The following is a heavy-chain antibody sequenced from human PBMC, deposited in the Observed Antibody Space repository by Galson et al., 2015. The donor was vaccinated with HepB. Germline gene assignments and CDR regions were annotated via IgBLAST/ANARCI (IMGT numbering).Heavy chain of an antibody. J-gene: IGHJ4*02. V-gene: IGHV4-34*01. CDR3: ASYITGNGGRGW. D-gene: IGHD1-14*01. CDR1: GGSFSGYY. Sequence: SETLSLTCAVFGGSFSGYYWSWIRQPPGKGLDCIGKINHGARTNYSPSLKSRVTISVDTPKNQISLTLSSVTAADTAVYYCASYITGNGGRGWWGQGTLVTVSS. CDR2: INHGART.